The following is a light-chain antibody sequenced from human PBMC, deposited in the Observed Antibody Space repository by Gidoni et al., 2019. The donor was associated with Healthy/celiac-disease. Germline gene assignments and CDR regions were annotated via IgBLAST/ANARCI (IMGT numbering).Light chain of an antibody. CDR3: QKYSSYSET. CDR2: TAS. Sequence: DIQMTQSPSSLSASVGDRVTITCRASQSISSWLDWYQQKPGKAPKLLIYTASSLESGVPSRFSGGGAGKGIILTISSLHPDDVASYYCQKYSSYSETFGQGTQLEIK. J-gene: IGKJ1*01. V-gene: IGKV1-5*03. CDR1: QSISSW.